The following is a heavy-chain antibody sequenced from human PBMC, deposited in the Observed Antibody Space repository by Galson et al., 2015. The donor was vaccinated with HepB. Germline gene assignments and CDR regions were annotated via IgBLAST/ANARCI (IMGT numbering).Heavy chain of an antibody. CDR2: VYYSGST. Sequence: SETLSLTCTVSGGSISSSSYYWGWIRQPPGKGLEWIGSVYYSGSTYYNPSLKSRVTISVDTSKNQFSLKLSSVTAADTAVYYRASGLQFSSSPHWGQGTLVTVSS. V-gene: IGHV4-39*01. J-gene: IGHJ4*02. D-gene: IGHD6-6*01. CDR1: GGSISSSSYY. CDR3: ASGLQFSSSPH.